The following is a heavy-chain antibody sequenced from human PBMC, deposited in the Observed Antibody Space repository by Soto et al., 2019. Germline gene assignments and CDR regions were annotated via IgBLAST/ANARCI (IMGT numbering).Heavy chain of an antibody. CDR1: GGSFSGYY. CDR3: ARGGLGYCSGGSCYRTDPFDY. V-gene: IGHV4-34*01. D-gene: IGHD2-15*01. J-gene: IGHJ4*02. CDR2: INHSGST. Sequence: PSETLSLTCGVYGGSFSGYYWSWIRQPPGKGLEWIGEINHSGSTNYNPSLKSRVTISVDTSKNQFSLKLSSVTAADTAVYYCARGGLGYCSGGSCYRTDPFDYWGQGTLVTVSS.